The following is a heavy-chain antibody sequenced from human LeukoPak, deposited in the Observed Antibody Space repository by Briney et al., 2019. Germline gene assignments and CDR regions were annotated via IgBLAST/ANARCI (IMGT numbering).Heavy chain of an antibody. CDR3: AKDRSSSWAFDY. V-gene: IGHV3-30*18. J-gene: IGHJ4*02. Sequence: GRSLRLSCAASGFTFSSNGMHWVRQAPGKGLEWVAVISYDGSKIYYADSVKGRFTVSRDDSKNTLYLQMNCLRAEDTAVYYCAKDRSSSWAFDYWGQGTLVTVSS. CDR1: GFTFSSNG. D-gene: IGHD6-13*01. CDR2: ISYDGSKI.